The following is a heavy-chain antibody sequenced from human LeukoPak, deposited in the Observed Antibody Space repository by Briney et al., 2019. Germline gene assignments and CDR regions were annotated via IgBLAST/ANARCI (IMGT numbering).Heavy chain of an antibody. Sequence: SGPTLVKPTQTLTLTCTFSGFSLSTSGVGVGWILHPPGKALEWLAVIYWDDDKRYSPSLKSRLTITKDTSKNQVVLTLTNMDPVDTATYYCGHTIGGGNSAVFQHWGQGTLVTVSS. CDR1: GFSLSTSGVG. D-gene: IGHD4-23*01. CDR2: IYWDDDK. V-gene: IGHV2-5*02. CDR3: GHTIGGGNSAVFQH. J-gene: IGHJ1*01.